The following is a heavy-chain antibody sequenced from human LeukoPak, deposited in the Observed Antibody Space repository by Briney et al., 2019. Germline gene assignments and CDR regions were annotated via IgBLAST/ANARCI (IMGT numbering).Heavy chain of an antibody. CDR3: ASPFDFNV. V-gene: IGHV1-2*02. CDR2: TNPKSGGT. Sequence: GASVKVSCKASGYTFTGYYMHWVRQAPGQGLEWMGWTNPKSGGTSYAKNFQGRVTMTSDTSINTAYMELSRLRSDDTAVYYCASPFDFNVWGQGTMVTVSS. D-gene: IGHD3-9*01. J-gene: IGHJ3*01. CDR1: GYTFTGYY.